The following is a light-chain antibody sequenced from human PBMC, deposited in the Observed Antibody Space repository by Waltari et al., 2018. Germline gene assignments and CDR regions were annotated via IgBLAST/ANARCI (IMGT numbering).Light chain of an antibody. J-gene: IGKJ1*01. CDR3: QHYVRLPGT. Sequence: EIVLTQSPGILPLSPGERATRSCRASQSVSRTLAWYQQKPGQAPKLLTYGASTRATGIPDRFTGSGSGTDFSLTISSLEPEDFAIYFCQHYVRLPGTFGQGTKVEIK. CDR2: GAS. V-gene: IGKV3-20*01. CDR1: QSVSRT.